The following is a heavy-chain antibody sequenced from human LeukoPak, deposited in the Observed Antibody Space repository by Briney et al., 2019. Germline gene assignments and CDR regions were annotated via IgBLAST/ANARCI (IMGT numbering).Heavy chain of an antibody. CDR1: GFTFSSYG. V-gene: IGHV3-33*01. J-gene: IGHJ6*02. Sequence: GGSLRLSCAASGFTFSSYGMHWVRQAPGKGLEWVAVIWYDGSNKYYADSVKGRFTISRDNSKNTLYLQMNSLRAEDTAVYYCAREGYYYGMDVWGQGTTVTVSS. CDR3: AREGYYYGMDV. CDR2: IWYDGSNK.